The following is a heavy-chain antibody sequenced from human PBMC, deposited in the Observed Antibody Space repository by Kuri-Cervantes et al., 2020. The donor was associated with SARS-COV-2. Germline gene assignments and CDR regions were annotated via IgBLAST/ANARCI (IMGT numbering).Heavy chain of an antibody. J-gene: IGHJ4*02. V-gene: IGHV3-23*01. CDR2: ISGSGGST. D-gene: IGHD5-18*01. CDR3: AKERRYSYGYPDY. CDR1: GFTFSSYA. Sequence: GESLKISCAASGFTFSSYAMSWVRQAPGKGLEWVPAISGSGGSTYYADSVKGRFTISRDNSKNTLYLQMNSLRAEDTAVYYCAKERRYSYGYPDYWGQGTLVTVSS.